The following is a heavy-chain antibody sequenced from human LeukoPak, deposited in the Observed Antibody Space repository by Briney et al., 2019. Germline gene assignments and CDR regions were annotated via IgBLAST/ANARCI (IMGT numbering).Heavy chain of an antibody. V-gene: IGHV4-39*01. CDR1: GASIKTSIYY. CDR3: ARHLGPYYYDSSSDY. Sequence: SETLSLTCTVSGASIKTSIYYWGWIRQPPGKGLEWIGSIYYSGNTFYNPSLTSRVTISVDTSKNQFSLKVYSVTAADTAVYYCARHLGPYYYDSSSDYWGQGTLVTVSS. D-gene: IGHD3-22*01. CDR2: IYYSGNT. J-gene: IGHJ4*02.